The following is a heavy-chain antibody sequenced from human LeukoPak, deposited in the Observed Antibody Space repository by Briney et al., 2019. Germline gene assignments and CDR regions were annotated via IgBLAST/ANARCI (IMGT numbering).Heavy chain of an antibody. J-gene: IGHJ3*02. Sequence: PSETLSLTCTVSGGSISSYYWSWTRQPPGKGLEWIGYIYYSGSTNYNPSLKSRVTISVDTSKNQFSLKLSSVTAADTAVYYCARVRYYYDSSGYYLYAFDIWGQGTMVTVSS. V-gene: IGHV4-59*01. CDR3: ARVRYYYDSSGYYLYAFDI. D-gene: IGHD3-22*01. CDR1: GGSISSYY. CDR2: IYYSGST.